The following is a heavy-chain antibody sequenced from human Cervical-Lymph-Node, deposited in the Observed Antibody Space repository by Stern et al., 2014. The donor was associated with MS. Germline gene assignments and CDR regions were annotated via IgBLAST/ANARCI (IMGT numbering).Heavy chain of an antibody. J-gene: IGHJ6*02. CDR1: GYTFIRYY. CDR2: VNAYGGSA. D-gene: IGHD5/OR15-5a*01. V-gene: IGHV1-46*01. Sequence: QDQLVQSGAQVKKPVASVQVSCKGSGYTFIRYYIQWVRQAPGQGLEWMGIVNAYGGSARYAKKFQGRVTMASDTSTSTVSMELSSLRSEDTAVYYCATLYDSSGNYGMEVWGQGTTVIVSS. CDR3: ATLYDSSGNYGMEV.